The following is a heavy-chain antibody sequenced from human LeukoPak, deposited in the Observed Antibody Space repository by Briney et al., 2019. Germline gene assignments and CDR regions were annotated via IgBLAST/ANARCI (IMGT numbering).Heavy chain of an antibody. CDR2: IYYSGST. V-gene: IGHV4-59*12. J-gene: IGHJ3*02. CDR3: ATWNDIVVVPAARGERPRAFDI. Sequence: SEALSLTCTVSGGSISSYYWSWIRQPPGKGLEWIGYIYYSGSTNYNPSLKSRVTISVDTSKNQFSLKLSSVTAADTAVYYCATWNDIVVVPAARGERPRAFDIWGQGTMVTVSS. D-gene: IGHD2-2*01. CDR1: GGSISSYY.